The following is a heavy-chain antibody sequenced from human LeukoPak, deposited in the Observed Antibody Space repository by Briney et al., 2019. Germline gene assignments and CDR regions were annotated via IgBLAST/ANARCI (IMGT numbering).Heavy chain of an antibody. J-gene: IGHJ5*02. D-gene: IGHD3-22*01. V-gene: IGHV1-69*05. CDR2: IIPTFGTA. CDR3: ARVGEDYYDSSGYYPAGWFDP. CDR1: GGTFSSYA. Sequence: SVKVSCKASGGTFSSYAISWVRQAPGQGLEWMGGIIPTFGTANYAQKFQGRVTITTDESTSTAYMELSSLRSEDTAVYYCARVGEDYYDSSGYYPAGWFDPWGQGTLVTVSS.